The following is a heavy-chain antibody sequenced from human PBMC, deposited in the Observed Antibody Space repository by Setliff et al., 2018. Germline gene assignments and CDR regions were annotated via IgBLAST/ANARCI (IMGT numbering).Heavy chain of an antibody. CDR3: ARGGYYYDSSGPSPDHFDY. Sequence: ASVKVSCKASGYTFTSYYMHWVRQAPGQGLEWMGIINPSGGSTSYAQKFEGRVTMTRDTSTSTVYMELSSLRSEDTAVYYCARGGYYYDSSGPSPDHFDYWGQGTLVTVSS. D-gene: IGHD3-22*01. CDR1: GYTFTSYY. J-gene: IGHJ4*02. CDR2: INPSGGST. V-gene: IGHV1-46*01.